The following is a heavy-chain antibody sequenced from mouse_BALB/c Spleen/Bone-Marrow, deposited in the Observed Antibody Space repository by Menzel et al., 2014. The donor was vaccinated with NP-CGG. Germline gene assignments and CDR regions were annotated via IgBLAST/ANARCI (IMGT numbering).Heavy chain of an antibody. CDR3: VRQDYDYPMDY. Sequence: EVKVVESGGGLVQPKGSLKLSCAASGFTFNIYAMNWVRQAPRKGLEWVARISSKSTNYTTCYADSVKDRFTISSDDSHSMLYLQMNSLKTEDTAIYYCVRQDYDYPMDYWGQGTSVTVSS. V-gene: IGHV10-1*01. CDR2: ISSKSTNYTT. D-gene: IGHD2-4*01. J-gene: IGHJ4*01. CDR1: GFTFNIYA.